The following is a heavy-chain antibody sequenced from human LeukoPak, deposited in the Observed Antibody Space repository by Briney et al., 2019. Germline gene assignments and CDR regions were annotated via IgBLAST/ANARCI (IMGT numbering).Heavy chain of an antibody. D-gene: IGHD3-10*01. Sequence: GGSLRLSCAASGFTFSSYSMNWVRQAPGKGLELVSSISSSSSYIYYADSVKGRFTISRDNAKNSLYLQMNSLRAEDTAVYYCARGEGSGSFRFDPWGQGTLVTVSS. CDR1: GFTFSSYS. CDR2: ISSSSSYI. V-gene: IGHV3-21*01. J-gene: IGHJ5*02. CDR3: ARGEGSGSFRFDP.